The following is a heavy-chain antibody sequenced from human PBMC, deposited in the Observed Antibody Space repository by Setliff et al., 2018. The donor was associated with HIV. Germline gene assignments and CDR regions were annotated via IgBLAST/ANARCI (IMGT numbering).Heavy chain of an antibody. Sequence: PGESLTISCAASGFTFSSHWMSWVRQAPGKGLEWVANIKQDESEEWYADSVKGRFTISRDNTKNSLYLQINSLSAEDTAVYYCAREAYRLPWIDNWGQGTLVTVSS. CDR3: AREAYRLPWIDN. V-gene: IGHV3-7*03. CDR2: IKQDESEE. CDR1: GFTFSSHW. J-gene: IGHJ4*02. D-gene: IGHD1-1*01.